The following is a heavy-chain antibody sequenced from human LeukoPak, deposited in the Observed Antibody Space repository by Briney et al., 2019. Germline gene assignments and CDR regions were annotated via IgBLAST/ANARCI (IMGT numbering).Heavy chain of an antibody. J-gene: IGHJ4*02. D-gene: IGHD6-19*01. Sequence: PSETLSLTCTVSGGSIRSGDFYWSWIRQHPGKGLEWIGYIYYSGTTYYSPSLKSRVTISLDTSKNQFSLKLSSVTAADTAVYYCARALGSGWSQRDWGQGTLVTVSS. CDR3: ARALGSGWSQRD. CDR1: GGSIRSGDFY. CDR2: IYYSGTT. V-gene: IGHV4-31*03.